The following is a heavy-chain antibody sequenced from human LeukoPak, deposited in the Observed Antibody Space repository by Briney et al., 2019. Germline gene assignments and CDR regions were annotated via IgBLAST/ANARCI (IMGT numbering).Heavy chain of an antibody. D-gene: IGHD5-24*01. Sequence: QPGGSLRLSCAASGFTFSSYAMHWVRQAPGKGLEWVAVISYDGSNKYYADSVKGRFTISRDNAKNSLYLQMNSLRAEDTAVYYCARAEDVEMSTILGSWGQGTLVTVSS. CDR1: GFTFSSYA. J-gene: IGHJ5*02. V-gene: IGHV3-30*04. CDR2: ISYDGSNK. CDR3: ARAEDVEMSTILGS.